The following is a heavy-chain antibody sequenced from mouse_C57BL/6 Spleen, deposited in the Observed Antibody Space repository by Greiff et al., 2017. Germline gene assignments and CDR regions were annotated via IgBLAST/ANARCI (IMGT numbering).Heavy chain of an antibody. V-gene: IGHV10-3*01. J-gene: IGHJ1*03. Sequence: EVQRVESGGGLVQPKGSLKLSCAASGFTFNTYAMHWVRQAPGKGLEWVACIRSKSSNYATYYADSGKDRFTISRDDSQSMLYLQMNNLKTEDTAMDNCVRDCYGSSYWYFDVWGTGTTVTVSS. D-gene: IGHD1-1*01. CDR3: VRDCYGSSYWYFDV. CDR1: GFTFNTYA. CDR2: IRSKSSNYAT.